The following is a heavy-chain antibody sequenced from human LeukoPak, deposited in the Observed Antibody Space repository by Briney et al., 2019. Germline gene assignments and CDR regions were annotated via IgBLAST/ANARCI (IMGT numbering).Heavy chain of an antibody. CDR3: ASPLTPLAAAGSDDAFDI. V-gene: IGHV4-39*01. J-gene: IGHJ3*02. CDR2: IYYSGST. CDR1: GGSISSSGYY. Sequence: SETLFLTCTVSGGSISSSGYYWGWIRQPPGEGLEWIGSIYYSGSTYYNPSLKSRVTISVDTSKNQFSLKLSSVTAADTAVYYCASPLTPLAAAGSDDAFDIWGQGTMVTVSS. D-gene: IGHD6-13*01.